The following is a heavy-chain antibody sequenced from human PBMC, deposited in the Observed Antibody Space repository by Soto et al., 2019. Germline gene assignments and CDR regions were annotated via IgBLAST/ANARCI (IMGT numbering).Heavy chain of an antibody. J-gene: IGHJ4*02. Sequence: SETLSLTYSVSGGSISGSYWSWIRQSPGKGLEWLGYVYYTGSTNYSPSLRSRVSISVDTSKNEFSLRLSSVTAADTAVYFCARSVAVPGAHIDYWGQGTQVTVSS. CDR1: GGSISGSY. CDR2: VYYTGST. V-gene: IGHV4-59*01. CDR3: ARSVAVPGAHIDY. D-gene: IGHD6-19*01.